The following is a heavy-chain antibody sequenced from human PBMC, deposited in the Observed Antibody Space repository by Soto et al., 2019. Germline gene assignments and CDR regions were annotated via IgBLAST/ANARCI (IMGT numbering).Heavy chain of an antibody. Sequence: QVQLVESGGGIVQPGESLRLSCEASGFTFISYSIHWVRQAPGKGLEWVATISHDGARTSYAVSVNGRFTISRDNSKTTVYLEMNSLRVEDTAVYHCARDKDWGWHDYWGQGTLVTVSS. CDR2: ISHDGART. V-gene: IGHV3-30-3*01. D-gene: IGHD2-8*02. J-gene: IGHJ4*02. CDR3: ARDKDWGWHDY. CDR1: GFTFISYS.